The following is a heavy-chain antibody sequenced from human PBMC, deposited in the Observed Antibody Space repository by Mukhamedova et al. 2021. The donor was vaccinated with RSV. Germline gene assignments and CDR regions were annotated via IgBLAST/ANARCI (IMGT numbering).Heavy chain of an antibody. J-gene: IGHJ6*03. CDR3: ARNARRQHMDV. Sequence: WMGWMNPNSGNTGYAQKFQGRVTITRNTSISTAYMELSSLRSEDTAVYYCARNARRQHMDVWGKGTTVTVSS. D-gene: IGHD6-25*01. CDR2: MNPNSGNT. V-gene: IGHV1-8*03.